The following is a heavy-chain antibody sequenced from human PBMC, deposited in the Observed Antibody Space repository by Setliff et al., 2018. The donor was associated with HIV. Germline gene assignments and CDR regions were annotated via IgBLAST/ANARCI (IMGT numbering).Heavy chain of an antibody. CDR1: GFT. CDR3: ARVGLTTPNFDY. J-gene: IGHJ4*02. Sequence: PGGSLRLSCAAFGFTVRWVRQAPGKGLEWVSAISSDGISKYYADSVKGRFTISRDDSKNTLYLQMNSLRVEDTAVYYCARVGLTTPNFDYWGQGTLVTVSS. D-gene: IGHD4-17*01. CDR2: ISSDGISK. V-gene: IGHV3-30*01.